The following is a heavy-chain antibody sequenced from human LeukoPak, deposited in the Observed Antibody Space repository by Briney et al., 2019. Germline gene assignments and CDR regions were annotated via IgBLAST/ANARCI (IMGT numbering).Heavy chain of an antibody. D-gene: IGHD3-10*01. CDR2: INPSGGST. V-gene: IGHV1-46*01. CDR3: ARDVHAITMVRGVTPDP. CDR1: GYTFTSYY. Sequence: ASVKVSCKASGYTFTSYYMHWVRQAPGQGLEWMGIINPSGGSTSYAQKFQGRVTITADKSTSTAYMELSSLRSEDTAVYYCARDVHAITMVRGVTPDPWGQGTLVTVSS. J-gene: IGHJ5*02.